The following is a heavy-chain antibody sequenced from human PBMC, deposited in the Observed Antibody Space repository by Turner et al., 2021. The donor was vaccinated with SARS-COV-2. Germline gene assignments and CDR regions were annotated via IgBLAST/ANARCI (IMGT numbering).Heavy chain of an antibody. V-gene: IGHV3-9*01. Sequence: EVKRVESGGGLVQPGRSLRLSCAASGFTFHDYAMHWVRLAPGKGLVLVSGINWNSCSIGYADSVKGLFTISRDNSKNALYLQMNNLVPEDTSFYYCLNDQKQWLFYLAYWGQGTLVTVSS. J-gene: IGHJ4*02. D-gene: IGHD6-19*01. CDR1: GFTFHDYA. CDR2: INWNSCSI. CDR3: LNDQKQWLFYLAY.